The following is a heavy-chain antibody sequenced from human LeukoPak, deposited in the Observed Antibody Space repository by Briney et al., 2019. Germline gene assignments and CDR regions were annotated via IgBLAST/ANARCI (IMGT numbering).Heavy chain of an antibody. V-gene: IGHV3-30*02. CDR1: GFSFSSYG. J-gene: IGHJ4*02. D-gene: IGHD3-10*01. CDR2: IRSDGSNK. CDR3: ARDGPRAGRGVIFED. Sequence: PGGSLRLSCAGSGFSFSSYGMHWVRQAPGKGLEWMAFIRSDGSNKYYADSVKGRFTISRDNSQNTLYLQMNTLRAEDSAVYYCARDGPRAGRGVIFEDWGQGTLVTVSS.